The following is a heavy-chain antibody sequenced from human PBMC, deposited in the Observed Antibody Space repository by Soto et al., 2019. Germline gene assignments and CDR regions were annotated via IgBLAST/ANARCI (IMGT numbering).Heavy chain of an antibody. D-gene: IGHD3-10*01. Sequence: VQLERSGAEVKKPGSSVKVSCEAPGDTSTIYTLTWVRQAPGQGLVWMGSIVPFLGVTNYAQSFQGRVTITADTSSNTAYMELSSLKSEDTGMYYCARDTFGAGRVGVDLWGQGTLVTVSP. CDR2: IVPFLGVT. J-gene: IGHJ4*02. CDR1: GDTSTIYT. V-gene: IGHV1-69*08. CDR3: ARDTFGAGRVGVDL.